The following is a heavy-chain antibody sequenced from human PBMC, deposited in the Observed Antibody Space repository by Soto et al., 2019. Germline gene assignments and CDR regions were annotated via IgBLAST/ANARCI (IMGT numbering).Heavy chain of an antibody. CDR3: AKDTRGRATTLVPYYYYGMDV. J-gene: IGHJ6*02. Sequence: SLRLSCAASGFTVDDYAMHWVRQSPGKCLEWVSGISWNSGSIGYADSVEGRFTISRDNAKNSLYLQMNSLRAEDTALYYCAKDTRGRATTLVPYYYYGMDVWGQGTTVTVSS. V-gene: IGHV3-9*01. D-gene: IGHD1-26*01. CDR1: GFTVDDYA. CDR2: ISWNSGSI.